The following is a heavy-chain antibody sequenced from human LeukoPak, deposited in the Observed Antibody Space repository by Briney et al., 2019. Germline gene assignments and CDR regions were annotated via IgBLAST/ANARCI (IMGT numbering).Heavy chain of an antibody. Sequence: SETLSLTCTVSGGSISSYYWSWIRQPPGKGLEWIGSIYYSGSTYYNPSLKSRVTISVDTSKNQFSLKLSSVSAADTAVYYCARVRYYFDYWGQGTLVTVSS. V-gene: IGHV4-59*12. CDR3: ARVRYYFDY. CDR1: GGSISSYY. D-gene: IGHD4-17*01. J-gene: IGHJ4*02. CDR2: IYYSGST.